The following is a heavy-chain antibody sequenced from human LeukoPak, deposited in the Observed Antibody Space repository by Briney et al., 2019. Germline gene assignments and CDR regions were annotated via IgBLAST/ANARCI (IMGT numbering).Heavy chain of an antibody. J-gene: IGHJ4*02. Sequence: SQTLSLTCTVSGSSISSGDYYWSWIRQPPGKGLEWIGYIYYSGSTYYNPSLKSRVTISVDTSKNQFSLKLSSVTAADTAVYYCARVGTRDYVDYWGQGTLVTVSS. D-gene: IGHD3-10*01. V-gene: IGHV4-30-4*01. CDR2: IYYSGST. CDR1: GSSISSGDYY. CDR3: ARVGTRDYVDY.